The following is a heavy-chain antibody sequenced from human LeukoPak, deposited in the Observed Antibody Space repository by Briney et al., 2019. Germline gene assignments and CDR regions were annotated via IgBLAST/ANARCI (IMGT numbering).Heavy chain of an antibody. CDR1: GFTFSSYA. V-gene: IGHV3-30*01. Sequence: PGGSLRLSCAASGFTFSSYAMHWVRQAPGKGLEWVAVISYDGSNKYYADSVKGRFTISRDNSKNTLYLQMNSLRAGDTAVYYCAREDSSGYYPNFDYWGQGTLVTVSS. CDR2: ISYDGSNK. D-gene: IGHD3-22*01. CDR3: AREDSSGYYPNFDY. J-gene: IGHJ4*02.